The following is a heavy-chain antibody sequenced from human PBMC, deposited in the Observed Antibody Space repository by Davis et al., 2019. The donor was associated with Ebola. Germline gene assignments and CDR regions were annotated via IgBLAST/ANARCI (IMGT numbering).Heavy chain of an antibody. V-gene: IGHV3-33*08. J-gene: IGHJ6*02. CDR3: ARDGSYGDPRHYYYYYGMDV. D-gene: IGHD4-17*01. CDR1: GFTFSSYG. CDR2: IWYDGSNK. Sequence: GESLKISCAASGFTFSSYGMHWVRQAPGKGLEWVAVIWYDGSNKYYADSVKGRFPISRANSKNTLYLQMNSLRAEDTAVYYCARDGSYGDPRHYYYYYGMDVWGQGTTVTVSS.